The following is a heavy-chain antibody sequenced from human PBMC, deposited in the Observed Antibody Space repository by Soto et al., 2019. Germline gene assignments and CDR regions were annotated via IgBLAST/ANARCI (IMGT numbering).Heavy chain of an antibody. CDR1: GGTLSNNA. D-gene: IGHD6-19*01. J-gene: IGHJ5*01. CDR3: ASERNSSGWYWFDP. Sequence: SVKVSCKASGGTLSNNAISWVRQAPGQGLEWMGGIIPIFGTANYAQKFQGRVTITADESTSTAYMELSSLRSEDTAVYYCASERNSSGWYWFDPWGQGTTVTVSS. V-gene: IGHV1-69*13. CDR2: IIPIFGTA.